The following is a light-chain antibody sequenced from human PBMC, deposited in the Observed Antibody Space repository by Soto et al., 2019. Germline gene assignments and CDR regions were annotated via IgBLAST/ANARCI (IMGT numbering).Light chain of an antibody. J-gene: IGKJ5*01. CDR3: QQYEGYSPT. CDR2: DVS. V-gene: IGKV1-5*01. Sequence: DIQMTPSPSTLSASVVDRVTITCRASQSVGNSLAWYQQKPGKAPNPLIYDVSRLGSGVPSRFSGTGSGTEFSLTISSLQPDDIATYYCQQYEGYSPTFGQGTRLEIK. CDR1: QSVGNS.